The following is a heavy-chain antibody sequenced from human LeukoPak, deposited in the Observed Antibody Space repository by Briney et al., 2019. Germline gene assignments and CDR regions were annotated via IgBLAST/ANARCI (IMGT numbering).Heavy chain of an antibody. J-gene: IGHJ4*02. CDR3: ASGGDYYDSSGYIDY. V-gene: IGHV1-58*02. D-gene: IGHD3-22*01. CDR2: IVVGSGNT. Sequence: ASVKVSCKASGFTFTSSAMQWVRQARGQRLEWIGWIVVGSGNTNYAQKFQGRVTITRDTSASTAYMELSSLRSEDTAVYYCASGGDYYDSSGYIDYWGQGTLVTVSS. CDR1: GFTFTSSA.